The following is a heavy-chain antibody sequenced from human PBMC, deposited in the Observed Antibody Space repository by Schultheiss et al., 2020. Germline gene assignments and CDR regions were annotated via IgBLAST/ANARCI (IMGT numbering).Heavy chain of an antibody. CDR2: ISSSSTYI. CDR1: GFTFSSYS. V-gene: IGHV3-21*01. CDR3: ARVHKDSSGYDNWFDP. Sequence: GGSLRLSCAASGFTFSSYSMNWVRQAPGKRLEWVASISSSSTYIYYADSVKGRFTISRDNAKNSLYLQMSTLRAEDTAVYYCARVHKDSSGYDNWFDPWGQGTLVT. J-gene: IGHJ5*02. D-gene: IGHD3-22*01.